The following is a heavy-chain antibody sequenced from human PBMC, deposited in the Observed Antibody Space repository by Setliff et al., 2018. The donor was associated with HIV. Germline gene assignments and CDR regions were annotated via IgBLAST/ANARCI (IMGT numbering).Heavy chain of an antibody. CDR3: ARVSGGRPGNYYYAMDV. CDR2: LNPNSGDT. V-gene: IGHV1-8*01. Sequence: ASVKVSCKTSGYTFTSYDVHWVRQATGQGLEWMGYLNPNSGDTGSAQRFQDRLTMTADTSVSTAYLELGSLRSDDTAVYYCARVSGGRPGNYYYAMDVWGQGTTVTVSS. J-gene: IGHJ6*02. CDR1: GYTFTSYD. D-gene: IGHD1-26*01.